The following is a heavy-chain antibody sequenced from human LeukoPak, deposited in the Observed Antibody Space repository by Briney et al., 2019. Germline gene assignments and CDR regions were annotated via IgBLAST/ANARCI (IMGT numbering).Heavy chain of an antibody. Sequence: QAGGSLRLSCAASGFTFSSYGMHWVRQAPGKGLEWVAVISYDGSNKYYADSVKGRFTISRDNSKNTLYLQMNSLRAEDTAVYYCAKEQGGVYADSGWFDPWGQGTLVTVSS. J-gene: IGHJ5*02. CDR1: GFTFSSYG. V-gene: IGHV3-30*18. CDR3: AKEQGGVYADSGWFDP. D-gene: IGHD2-8*01. CDR2: ISYDGSNK.